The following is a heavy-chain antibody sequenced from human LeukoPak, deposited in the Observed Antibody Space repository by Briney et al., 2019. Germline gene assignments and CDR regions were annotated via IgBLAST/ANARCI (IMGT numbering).Heavy chain of an antibody. V-gene: IGHV7-4-1*02. J-gene: IGHJ4*02. Sequence: ASVKVSCKASGYTFTSYAMNWVRQAPGQGLEWMGWINTDTGNPTYAQGFTGRFVFSLDTSVSTAYLQISSLKAEDTAVYYCARDGGHVIPVVPHYWGQGTLVTVSS. CDR2: INTDTGNP. CDR3: ARDGGHVIPVVPHY. CDR1: GYTFTSYA. D-gene: IGHD3-22*01.